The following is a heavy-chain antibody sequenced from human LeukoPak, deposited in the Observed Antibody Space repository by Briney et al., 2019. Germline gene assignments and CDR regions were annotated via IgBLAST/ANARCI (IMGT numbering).Heavy chain of an antibody. CDR1: GFSVSSHV. Sequence: GRSLRLSCAASGFSVSSHVMQSVRQAPGKGREWVSCISGSGGDTYYADSVKGRFTISRDNSKNTLNLQMNSLRAEDTALYYCAKDQNYESSGYYGGFDCWGQGTLVTVSS. J-gene: IGHJ4*02. CDR3: AKDQNYESSGYYGGFDC. V-gene: IGHV3-23*01. CDR2: ISGSGGDT. D-gene: IGHD3-22*01.